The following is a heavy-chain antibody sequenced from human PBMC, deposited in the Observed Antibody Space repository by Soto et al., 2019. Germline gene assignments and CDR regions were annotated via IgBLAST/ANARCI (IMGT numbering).Heavy chain of an antibody. CDR2: ISPIFGTP. D-gene: IGHD1-26*01. J-gene: IGHJ4*02. V-gene: IGHV1-69*01. CDR3: ARVVVGSRLRLDY. CDR1: GGTFSSYT. Sequence: QVQLVQSGAEVKKPGSSVTVSCKASGGTFSSYTISWVRQAPGQGLEWMAGISPIFGTPIYAQKFQDRVTITADDSNMTAYMEMNRRTSEDTAVYYCARVVVGSRLRLDYWGQGTLVTISS.